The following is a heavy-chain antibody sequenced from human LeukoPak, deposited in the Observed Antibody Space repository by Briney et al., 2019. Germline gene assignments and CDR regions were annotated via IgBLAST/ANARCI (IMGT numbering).Heavy chain of an antibody. CDR1: GFTFSSYG. D-gene: IGHD2-8*02. V-gene: IGHV3-30*03. CDR2: ISYDGSNK. J-gene: IGHJ4*02. CDR3: ARDGGVSGRENYGEGYFDY. Sequence: PGRSLRLSCAASGFTFSSYGMHWVRQAPGKGLEWVAVISYDGSNKYYADSVKGRFTISRDNSKKTLYLQMNNLRAEDSAVYYCARDGGVSGRENYGEGYFDYWGQGTLVTVSS.